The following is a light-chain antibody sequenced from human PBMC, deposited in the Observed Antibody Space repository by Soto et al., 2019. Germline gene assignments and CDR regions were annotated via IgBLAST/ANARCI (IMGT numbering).Light chain of an antibody. V-gene: IGKV1-9*01. Sequence: DIKLTQSPFFLSASLGDRVTISCRASQAIYSYLAWYQQKPGKAPKLLIFGASKLQSGVPSRFSGSGSGTEFTLTISSLQPEDFATYYCQQLNSHPRTFGQGTKLEIK. CDR1: QAIYSY. CDR3: QQLNSHPRT. CDR2: GAS. J-gene: IGKJ2*01.